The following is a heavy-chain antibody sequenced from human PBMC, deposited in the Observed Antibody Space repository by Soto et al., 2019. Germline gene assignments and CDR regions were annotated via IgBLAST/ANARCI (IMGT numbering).Heavy chain of an antibody. CDR2: IYSGGST. CDR3: ARGFFPGIAVVAY. CDR1: GFTVSSNY. V-gene: IGHV3-53*04. J-gene: IGHJ4*02. D-gene: IGHD6-19*01. Sequence: GGSLRLSCAASGFTVSSNYMSWVRQAPGKGLEWVSVIYSGGSTYYADSVKGRFTISRHNSKNTLYLQMNSLRAEDTAVYYCARGFFPGIAVVAYWGQGTLVTVSS.